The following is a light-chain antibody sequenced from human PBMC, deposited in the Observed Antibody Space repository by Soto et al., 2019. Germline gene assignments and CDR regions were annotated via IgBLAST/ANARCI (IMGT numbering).Light chain of an antibody. J-gene: IGLJ3*02. CDR3: CSYVGISTSLV. CDR2: GVN. Sequence: QSALTQPASVSGSPGQTITISCAGITSAVGHRNLVSWYQHLPGKAPRLMIHGVNKRPSGFSDRFSGSKSGSTASLTISGLQAEHEADFYCCSYVGISTSLVFGGGTKLTVL. V-gene: IGLV2-23*02. CDR1: TSAVGHRNL.